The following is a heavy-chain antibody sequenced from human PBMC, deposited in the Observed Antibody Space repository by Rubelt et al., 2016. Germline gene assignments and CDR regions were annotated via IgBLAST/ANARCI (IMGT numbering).Heavy chain of an antibody. Sequence: QVQLQQWGAGLLKPSETLSLTCAVYGGSFSGYYWSWIRQPPGKGLEWIGEINHSGSTNYNPSLKSRVTISLDTSKNQFSLKLSSVTAADTAVYYCARADYYDSSGYHNWFDPWGQGTLVTVSS. CDR3: ARADYYDSSGYHNWFDP. V-gene: IGHV4-34*01. D-gene: IGHD3-22*01. CDR1: GGSFSGYY. CDR2: INHSGST. J-gene: IGHJ5*02.